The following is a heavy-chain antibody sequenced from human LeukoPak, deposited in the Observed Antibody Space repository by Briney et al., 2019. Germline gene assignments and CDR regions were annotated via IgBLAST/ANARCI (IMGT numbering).Heavy chain of an antibody. CDR1: GGSISSGGYY. V-gene: IGHV4-61*08. Sequence: SETLPLTCTVSGGSISSGGYYWSWIRQHPGKGLEWIGYIYYSGSANYNASLKSRVTMSVDTSKSQVSLNLSSVTAADTAVYYCARGRRVTDYWGQGTLVTVSS. CDR3: ARGRRVTDY. D-gene: IGHD5-18*01. J-gene: IGHJ4*02. CDR2: IYYSGSA.